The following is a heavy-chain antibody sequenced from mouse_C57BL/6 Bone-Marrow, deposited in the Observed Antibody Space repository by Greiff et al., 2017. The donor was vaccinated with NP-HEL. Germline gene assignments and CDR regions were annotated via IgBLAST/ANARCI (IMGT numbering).Heavy chain of an antibody. CDR3: TNVVYFDY. Sequence: VQLQQSGAELVRPGASVKLSCTASGFNIKDDYMHWVKQRPEQGLEWIGWIDPENGDTEYASKFQGKATITADTSSNTAYLQLSCLTSEDTAVSYCTNVVYFDYWGQGTTLTVSS. D-gene: IGHD1-1*01. CDR1: GFNIKDDY. V-gene: IGHV14-4*01. CDR2: IDPENGDT. J-gene: IGHJ2*01.